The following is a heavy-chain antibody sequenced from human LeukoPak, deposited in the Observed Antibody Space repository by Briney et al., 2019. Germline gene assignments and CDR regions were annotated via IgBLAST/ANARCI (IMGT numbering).Heavy chain of an antibody. D-gene: IGHD3-3*01. CDR3: ARRHYDFWSGEGY. CDR1: GFTFSSYA. V-gene: IGHV3-11*04. Sequence: GGSLRLSCAASGFTFSSYAMSWIRQAPGKGLEWVSYISSSGSTIYYADSVKGRFTISRDNAKNSLYLQMNSLRAEDTAVYYCARRHYDFWSGEGYWGQGTLVTVSS. J-gene: IGHJ4*02. CDR2: ISSSGSTI.